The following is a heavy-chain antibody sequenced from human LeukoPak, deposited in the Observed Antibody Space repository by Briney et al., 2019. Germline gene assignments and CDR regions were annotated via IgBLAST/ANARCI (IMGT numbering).Heavy chain of an antibody. D-gene: IGHD2-15*01. CDR1: GFTVSSNY. CDR3: ARTLVGSGLDAFDI. Sequence: PGESLRLSCAASGFTVSSNYMSWVRQAPGGGLEWLSVIYSGGDTYYAHSVKGRLTISRDNSKNTLYLQINNLRAEDTPLYYCARTLVGSGLDAFDIWGQGTMVTVS. CDR2: IYSGGDT. J-gene: IGHJ3*02. V-gene: IGHV3-66*01.